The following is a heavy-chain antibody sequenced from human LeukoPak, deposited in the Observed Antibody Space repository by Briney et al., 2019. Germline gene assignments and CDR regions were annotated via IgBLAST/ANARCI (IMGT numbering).Heavy chain of an antibody. Sequence: SETLSLTCTVSGGSISSSSYYWGWIRQPPGKGLEWIGSIYYSGSTYYNPSLKSRVTISVDTSKNQFSLKLSSVTAADTAVYYCARQACSGGSCFSGYYYYYMDVWGKGPTVTVSS. D-gene: IGHD2-15*01. V-gene: IGHV4-39*01. J-gene: IGHJ6*03. CDR2: IYYSGST. CDR1: GGSISSSSYY. CDR3: ARQACSGGSCFSGYYYYYMDV.